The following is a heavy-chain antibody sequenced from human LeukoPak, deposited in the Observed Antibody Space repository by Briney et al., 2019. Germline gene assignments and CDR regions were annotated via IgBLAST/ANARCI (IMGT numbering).Heavy chain of an antibody. V-gene: IGHV3-30*03. CDR1: GFTFSSYG. Sequence: QPGRSLRLSCAASGFTFSSYGMHWVRQALGKGLEWVAVISYDGSNKYYADSVKGRFTISRDNSKNTLYLQMNSLRAEDTAVYYCARAQWPDYWGQGTLVTVSS. CDR3: ARAQWPDY. CDR2: ISYDGSNK. D-gene: IGHD6-19*01. J-gene: IGHJ4*02.